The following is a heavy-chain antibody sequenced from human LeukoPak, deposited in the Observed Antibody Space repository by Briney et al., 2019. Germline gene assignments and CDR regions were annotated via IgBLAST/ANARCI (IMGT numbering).Heavy chain of an antibody. J-gene: IGHJ3*02. CDR3: ARDPLDSSSWLNDAFDI. D-gene: IGHD6-13*01. V-gene: IGHV3-21*01. CDR2: ISRSASNI. Sequence: GGSLRLSCVASGFSFSSYNMNWVRQAPGKGLEWVSSISRSASNIYYADSVKGRFTISRDNAKNSLYLQMNSLRAEDTAVYYCARDPLDSSSWLNDAFDIWGQGTMVTVSS. CDR1: GFSFSSYN.